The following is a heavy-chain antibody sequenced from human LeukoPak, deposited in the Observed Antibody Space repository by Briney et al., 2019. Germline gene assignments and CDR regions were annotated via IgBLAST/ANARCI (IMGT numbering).Heavy chain of an antibody. V-gene: IGHV4-30-4*08. D-gene: IGHD4-11*01. CDR1: GGSISSGDYY. CDR3: ARARAVTTFDWYFDL. Sequence: PSETLSLTCTVSGGSISSGDYYWSWIRQPPGNGLEWIGYIYYSGSTYYNPSLKSRIMISIDTSKNQFSLKLSSVTAADTAVYYCARARAVTTFDWYFDLWGRGTLVIVSS. J-gene: IGHJ2*01. CDR2: IYYSGST.